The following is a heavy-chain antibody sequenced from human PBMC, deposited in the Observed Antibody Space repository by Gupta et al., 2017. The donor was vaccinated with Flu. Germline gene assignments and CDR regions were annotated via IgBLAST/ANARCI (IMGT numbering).Heavy chain of an antibody. V-gene: IGHV3-30*03. J-gene: IGHJ3*01. CDR2: LSHDGSKK. Sequence: LAVLSHDGSKKYYADSVHGRFTVSRDNSRNTLFLQMNSLRPEDTAVYYCAIHIAYCGGDCYPGHLPLDAFDVWGQGTMVTVSS. CDR3: AIHIAYCGGDCYPGHLPLDAFDV. D-gene: IGHD2-21*01.